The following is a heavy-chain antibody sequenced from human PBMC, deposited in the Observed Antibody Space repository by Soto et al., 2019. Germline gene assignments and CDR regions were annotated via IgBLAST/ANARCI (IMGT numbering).Heavy chain of an antibody. D-gene: IGHD2-15*01. J-gene: IGHJ3*02. CDR2: ISGTGGTI. CDR3: AKDLVPAEGGHGDSFHM. Sequence: EVQLLESGGDLVQPGGSLRLSCVASGFTFHTYAMSWVRQAPGKGLEWVSSISGTGGTIKYADSVKGRCTISRDNSRNTLSLQMTSLRVEDTAVYYCAKDLVPAEGGHGDSFHMWGQGTLVTVSS. V-gene: IGHV3-23*01. CDR1: GFTFHTYA.